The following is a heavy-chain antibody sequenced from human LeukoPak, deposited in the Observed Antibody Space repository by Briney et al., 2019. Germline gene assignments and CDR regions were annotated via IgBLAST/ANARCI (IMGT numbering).Heavy chain of an antibody. J-gene: IGHJ3*02. CDR2: IRNKTNSYAT. D-gene: IGHD6-19*01. Sequence: GGSLRLSCAASGFTFSGSALHWVRQASGKGLEWVGRIRNKTNSYATAYAASVKGRFTISRDDSKNTAYLQMNSLKTEDTAVYYCIRCWDTSGWYDDAFDIWGQGTMVTVSS. CDR1: GFTFSGSA. CDR3: IRCWDTSGWYDDAFDI. V-gene: IGHV3-73*01.